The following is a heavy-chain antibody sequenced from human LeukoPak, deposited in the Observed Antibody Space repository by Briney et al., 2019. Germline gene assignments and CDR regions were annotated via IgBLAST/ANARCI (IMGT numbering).Heavy chain of an antibody. J-gene: IGHJ6*02. CDR2: IKQDGSEK. CDR3: TRDLMDYDVSTGLHHYYMDV. CDR1: GFTFSSYG. D-gene: IGHD3-9*01. V-gene: IGHV3-7*01. Sequence: GGSLRLSCAASGFTFSSYGMHWVRQAPGKGLEWVANIKQDGSEKYYADSVRGRFTISRDNAKNTLYLQMNTLRVEDTAVYYCTRDLMDYDVSTGLHHYYMDVWGQGTTVTVSS.